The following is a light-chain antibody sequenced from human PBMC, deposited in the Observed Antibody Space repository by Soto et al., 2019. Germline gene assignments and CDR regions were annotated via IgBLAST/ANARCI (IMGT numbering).Light chain of an antibody. J-gene: IGKJ2*01. CDR2: GAS. V-gene: IGKV3-15*01. Sequence: EIMMTQSPATLSVYPGERATLSCRASQSISNNLAWYQQKPGQSPRLLIYGASTRSSGVPARFSGSWSGTEFTLAISSLQYEDFAVYYCQQYDDRPPYTFGQGIRLESK. CDR3: QQYDDRPPYT. CDR1: QSISNN.